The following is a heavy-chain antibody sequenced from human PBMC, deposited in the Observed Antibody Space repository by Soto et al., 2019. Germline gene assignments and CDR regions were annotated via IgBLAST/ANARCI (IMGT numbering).Heavy chain of an antibody. CDR3: XXXXXXXXXXLXMDV. Sequence: QITLKESGPTLVKPTQTLTLTCTFSGFSLSTSGVGVGWIRQPPGKALEWLALIYWDDDKRYSPSLKSRLTITKDTSKNQVVLTMTNRDPVDTATYYCXXXXXXXXXXLXMDVWGQGTTVTVSS. CDR1: GFSLSTSGVG. J-gene: IGHJ6*02. V-gene: IGHV2-5*02. CDR2: IYWDDDK.